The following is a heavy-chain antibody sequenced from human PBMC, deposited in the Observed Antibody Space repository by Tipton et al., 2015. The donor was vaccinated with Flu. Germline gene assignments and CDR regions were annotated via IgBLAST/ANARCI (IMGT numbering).Heavy chain of an antibody. Sequence: QLAQSGPEVRKPGASVKVSCKASGYTFTSYYMHWVRQAPGQGLEWMGIMNRSVGSTSYAQKFQGRVTMTRDTSTSTVYMELSSLSSEDAAVYYCARPIGLWLHRRIVGFDAFDIWRQGTMVTVSS. V-gene: IGHV1-46*01. CDR2: MNRSVGST. J-gene: IGHJ3*02. CDR1: GYTFTSYY. CDR3: ARPIGLWLHRRIVGFDAFDI. D-gene: IGHD5-18*01.